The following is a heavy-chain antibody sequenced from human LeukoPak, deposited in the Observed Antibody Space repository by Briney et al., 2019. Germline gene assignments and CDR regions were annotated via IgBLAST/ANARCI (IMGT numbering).Heavy chain of an antibody. V-gene: IGHV4-30-4*08. D-gene: IGHD3-22*01. Sequence: SQTLSLTCTVSGGSISSGDYYWSWIRQPPGKGLEWIGYIYYSGSTYYNPSLKSRVTISVDTSKNQFSLKLSSVTAADTAVYYCAREVYYYDSSALGDAFDIWGPGTMVTVPS. J-gene: IGHJ3*02. CDR1: GGSISSGDYY. CDR3: AREVYYYDSSALGDAFDI. CDR2: IYYSGST.